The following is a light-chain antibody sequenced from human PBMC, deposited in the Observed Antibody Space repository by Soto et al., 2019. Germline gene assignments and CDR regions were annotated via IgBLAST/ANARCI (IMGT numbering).Light chain of an antibody. Sequence: EIVLTQSPATLSLSPGERATLSCRASQSVRSYLAWYQQKPGQAPRLLIYDASNRATGIPARFSGSGSGTDFTLTISSLEPEYFAVYYCQQRSNWPPGFGQGTKVEIK. V-gene: IGKV3-11*01. CDR2: DAS. CDR3: QQRSNWPPG. CDR1: QSVRSY. J-gene: IGKJ1*01.